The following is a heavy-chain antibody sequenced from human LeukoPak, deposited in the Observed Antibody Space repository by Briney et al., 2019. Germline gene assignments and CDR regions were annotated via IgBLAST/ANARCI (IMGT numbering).Heavy chain of an antibody. D-gene: IGHD2-21*02. J-gene: IGHJ4*02. CDR2: ISWNSGSI. CDR3: AKDFTFEAATAIDY. CDR1: GFTFDDYA. V-gene: IGHV3-9*01. Sequence: GGSLRLSCAASGFTFDDYAMHWVRQAPGKGLEWVSGISWNSGSIGYVDSVKGRFTISRDNAKNSLYLQMNGLRAEDTALYYCAKDFTFEAATAIDYWGQGTLVTVSS.